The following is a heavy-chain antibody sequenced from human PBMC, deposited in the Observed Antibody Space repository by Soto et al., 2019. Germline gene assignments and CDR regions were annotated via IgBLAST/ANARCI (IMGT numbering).Heavy chain of an antibody. V-gene: IGHV3-23*01. D-gene: IGHD3-10*01. CDR3: AREKGRGAGTSPDFDY. Sequence: GGSLRLSCVTSGFTFSSHAMSWVRQAPVKGLECVSAISGDGANTYYLDSVKGRFTVSRDNSKNTLSLQLDSLRVEDTAIYYYAREKGRGAGTSPDFDYWGQGTLVTVAS. CDR2: ISGDGANT. CDR1: GFTFSSHA. J-gene: IGHJ4*02.